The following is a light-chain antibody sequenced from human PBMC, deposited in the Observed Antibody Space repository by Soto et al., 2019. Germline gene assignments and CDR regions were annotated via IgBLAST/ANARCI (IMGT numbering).Light chain of an antibody. J-gene: IGLJ1*01. CDR1: SSDVGGYNN. Sequence: QSVLTQPPSASGSPGQTVAISCTGTSSDVGGYNNVSWYQQHPGKAPKLMIYEGSKRPSGVSNRFSGSKSGITASLTISGLQAEDEADYYSCSYAGSSTYVFGTGTK. V-gene: IGLV2-23*01. CDR3: CSYAGSSTYV. CDR2: EGS.